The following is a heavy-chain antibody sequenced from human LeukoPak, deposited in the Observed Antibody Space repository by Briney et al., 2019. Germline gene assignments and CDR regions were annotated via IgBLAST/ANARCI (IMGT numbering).Heavy chain of an antibody. CDR1: GYTFTTYA. J-gene: IGHJ4*02. CDR3: ARDRWAPGGRSGSIDY. CDR2: ISTYNGNT. D-gene: IGHD3-3*01. V-gene: IGHV1-18*01. Sequence: GASVKVSCKASGYTFTTYAISWVRQAPGQGLEWMGWISTYNGNTNYAQMLQGRVTMTTDTSTSTAYMELRSLRSDDTVVYYCARDRWAPGGRSGSIDYWGQGTLVTVSS.